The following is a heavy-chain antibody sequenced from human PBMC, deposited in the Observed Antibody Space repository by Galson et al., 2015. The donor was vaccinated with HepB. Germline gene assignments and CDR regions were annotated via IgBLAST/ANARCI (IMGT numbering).Heavy chain of an antibody. CDR2: MKQDGSEL. CDR3: AKESTVTAYNFDY. CDR1: GFSFGNYW. Sequence: SLRLSCAASGFSFGNYWMSWVRQAPGKGLEWVANMKQDGSELYYVDSVKGRFTISRSNAKNSLYLQMNSLRADDTAVYYCAKESTVTAYNFDYWGRGTLVTVSS. D-gene: IGHD4-17*01. V-gene: IGHV3-7*04. J-gene: IGHJ4*02.